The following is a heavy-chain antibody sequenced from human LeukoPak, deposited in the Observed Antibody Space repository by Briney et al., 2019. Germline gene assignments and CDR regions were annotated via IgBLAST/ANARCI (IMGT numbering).Heavy chain of an antibody. Sequence: SETLSLTCVVSGGSVSGYYRGWIRQPPGRGLEWIGYVYYSGSTNYNPSFKSRITISVDTSRNQFSLQLSSVTAADTAVYYCARIHRYCSGGACYVLDNWGQGTLVAVSS. CDR2: VYYSGST. D-gene: IGHD2-15*01. CDR3: ARIHRYCSGGACYVLDN. J-gene: IGHJ4*02. V-gene: IGHV4-59*02. CDR1: GGSVSGYY.